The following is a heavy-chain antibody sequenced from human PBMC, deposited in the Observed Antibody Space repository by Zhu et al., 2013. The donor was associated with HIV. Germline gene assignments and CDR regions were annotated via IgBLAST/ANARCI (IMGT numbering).Heavy chain of an antibody. CDR3: ARDRSGP. Sequence: QVQLVQSGAEVKKPGSSVKVSCKASGGTFSSYAISWVRQAPGQGPEWMGGITPIFNSSNCAQKFQDRLTISADESTRTTYMELSSLRSEDTAVYYCARDRSGPWGQGTLVTVSS. V-gene: IGHV1-69*01. CDR2: ITPIFNSS. D-gene: IGHD1-26*01. J-gene: IGHJ5*02. CDR1: GGTFSSYA.